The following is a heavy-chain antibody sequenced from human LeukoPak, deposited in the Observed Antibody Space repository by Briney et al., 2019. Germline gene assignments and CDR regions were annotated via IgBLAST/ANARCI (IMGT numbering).Heavy chain of an antibody. V-gene: IGHV4-59*01. CDR2: IYYSGST. D-gene: IGHD3-16*01. Sequence: PSETLSLTCTVPGGSISSYYWNWIRQPPGKGLEWIGYIYYSGSTNYNPSLKSRVTISLDTSKDQFSLNLTSVTAADTAVYYCARFTPQGYGWGGYNRFDPWGQGTLVTVSS. J-gene: IGHJ5*02. CDR1: GGSISSYY. CDR3: ARFTPQGYGWGGYNRFDP.